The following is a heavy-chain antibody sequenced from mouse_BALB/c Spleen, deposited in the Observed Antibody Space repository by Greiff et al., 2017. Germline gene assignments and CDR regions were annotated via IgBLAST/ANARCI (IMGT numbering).Heavy chain of an antibody. D-gene: IGHD1-1*01. J-gene: IGHJ2*01. V-gene: IGHV5-6-5*01. CDR1: GFTFSSYA. Sequence: EVKLMESGGGLVKPGGSLKLSCAASGFTFSSYAMSWVRQTPEKRLEWVASISSGGSTYYPDSVKGRFTISRDNARNILYPQMSSLRSEDTAMYYCARNYYGSSYLDYWGQGTTLTVSS. CDR2: ISSGGST. CDR3: ARNYYGSSYLDY.